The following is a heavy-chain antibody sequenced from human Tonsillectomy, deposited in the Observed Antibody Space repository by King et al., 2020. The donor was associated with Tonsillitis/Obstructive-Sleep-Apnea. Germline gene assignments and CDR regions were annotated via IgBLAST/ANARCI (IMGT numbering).Heavy chain of an antibody. CDR2: IYPGDSDT. J-gene: IGHJ3*02. D-gene: IGHD3-3*01. CDR1: GYSFTSYW. V-gene: IGHV5-51*03. Sequence: VQLVESGAEVKKPGESLKISCKGSGYSFTSYWIGWVRQMPGKGLEWMGIIYPGDSDTRYSPSFQGQVTISADKSISTAYLQWSSLKASDTAMYYCARPLWGGYYNHDAFDIWGQGTMVTVSS. CDR3: ARPLWGGYYNHDAFDI.